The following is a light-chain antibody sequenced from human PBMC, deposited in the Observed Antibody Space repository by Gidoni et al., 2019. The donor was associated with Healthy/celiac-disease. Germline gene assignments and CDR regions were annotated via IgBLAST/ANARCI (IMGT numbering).Light chain of an antibody. CDR2: GAS. CDR1: QSVSSN. V-gene: IGKV3-15*01. J-gene: IGKJ1*01. Sequence: EIVMTQSPATLSVSPGERAHLSCRASQSVSSNLAWYQQKPGQAPRLLLYGASTRATGIPARFSGSGSGTEFTLTISSLQSEDFAVYYCQQYNNWPPWTFGQGTKVEIK. CDR3: QQYNNWPPWT.